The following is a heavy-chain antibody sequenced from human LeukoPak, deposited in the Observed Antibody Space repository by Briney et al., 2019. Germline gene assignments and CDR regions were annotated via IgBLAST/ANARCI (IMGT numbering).Heavy chain of an antibody. CDR3: AKQPYQYVSGSPSWLDP. CDR2: IGGSSGKI. J-gene: IGHJ5*02. D-gene: IGHD3-10*01. Sequence: GGSLRLSCAASGFTFSSYAMTWVRQAPGKGLEWVSGIGGSSGKIFYADSVKGRFTISRDNSKNTLYLQMHTLRAEDTAVYFCAKQPYQYVSGSPSWLDPWGQGTLVTVSS. CDR1: GFTFSSYA. V-gene: IGHV3-23*01.